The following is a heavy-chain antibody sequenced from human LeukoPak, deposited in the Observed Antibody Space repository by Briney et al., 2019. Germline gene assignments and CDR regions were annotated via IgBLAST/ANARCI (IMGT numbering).Heavy chain of an antibody. D-gene: IGHD6-19*01. J-gene: IGHJ4*02. Sequence: GGSLRLSCAASGFTFSSYAMHWVRQAPGKGLEWVAVISYDGSNKYYADSVKGRFTISRDNAKNSLYLQMNSLRAEDTAVYYCASGYSSGWYEGYFGYWGQGTLVTVSS. CDR2: ISYDGSNK. V-gene: IGHV3-30-3*01. CDR3: ASGYSSGWYEGYFGY. CDR1: GFTFSSYA.